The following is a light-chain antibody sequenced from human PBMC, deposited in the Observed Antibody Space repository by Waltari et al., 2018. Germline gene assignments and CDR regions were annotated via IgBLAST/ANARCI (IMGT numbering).Light chain of an antibody. V-gene: IGLV2-14*03. Sequence: QPALTQPASVSGSPGQSITISCTGTSSDVGDYNYIHSYQQHPGKAPKLMIYDVSNRPSGVSNRFSGSKSGNTASLTISGLQAEDEADYYCSSYIGSSTLELFGGGTSLTVL. CDR2: DVS. CDR3: SSYIGSSTLEL. J-gene: IGLJ2*01. CDR1: SSDVGDYNY.